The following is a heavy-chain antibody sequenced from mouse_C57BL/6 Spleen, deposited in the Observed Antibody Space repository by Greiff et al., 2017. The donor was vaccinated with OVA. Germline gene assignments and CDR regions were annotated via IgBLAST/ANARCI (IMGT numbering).Heavy chain of an antibody. J-gene: IGHJ4*01. CDR3: ARGYYGSSPSYAMDY. D-gene: IGHD1-1*01. V-gene: IGHV1-39*01. CDR1: GYSFTDYN. CDR2: INPNYGTT. Sequence: LQESGPELVKPGASVKISCKASGYSFTDYNMNWVKQSNGKSLEWIGVINPNYGTTSYNQKFKGKATLTVDQSSSTAYMQLNSLTSEDSAVYYCARGYYGSSPSYAMDYWGQGTSVTVSS.